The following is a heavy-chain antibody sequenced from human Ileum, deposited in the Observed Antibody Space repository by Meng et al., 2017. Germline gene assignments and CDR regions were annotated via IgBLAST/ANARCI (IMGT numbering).Heavy chain of an antibody. CDR1: GASVTTSHYQ. V-gene: IGHV4-61*01. CDR3: ARDHWGSLDY. D-gene: IGHD7-27*01. CDR2: AST. J-gene: IGHJ4*02. Sequence: QLQGSGPGPGRPSQTLSLICTVSGASVTTSHYQWGWIRQPPGKGLEWIGYASTNYNPSLKSRLTISLDTSKNQVSLKLTSVTAADTAVYYCARDHWGSLDYWGQGILVTVSS.